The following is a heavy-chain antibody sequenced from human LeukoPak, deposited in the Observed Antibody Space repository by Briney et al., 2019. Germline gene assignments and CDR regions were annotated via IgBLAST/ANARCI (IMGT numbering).Heavy chain of an antibody. J-gene: IGHJ4*02. D-gene: IGHD6-13*01. CDR1: GGSFSGYY. Sequence: SETLSLTCAVYGGSFSGYYWSWIRQPPGKGLEWIGEINHSGSTNYNPSLKSRVTISVDTSKNQFSLKLSSVTAADTAVCYCARDSSSSYGSVGFDYWGQGTLVTVSS. CDR2: INHSGST. V-gene: IGHV4-34*01. CDR3: ARDSSSSYGSVGFDY.